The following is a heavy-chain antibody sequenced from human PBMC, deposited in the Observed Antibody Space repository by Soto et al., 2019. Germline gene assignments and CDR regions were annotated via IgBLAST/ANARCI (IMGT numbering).Heavy chain of an antibody. J-gene: IGHJ3*02. Sequence: PGGSLRLSCAASGFTFSNAWMNWVRQAPGKGLEWVGRIKSKTDGGTTDYAAPVKGRFTISRDDSKNTLYLQMNSLKTEDTAVYYCTTDPYVPPDFITMIAFDIWGQGTMVTVSS. V-gene: IGHV3-15*07. CDR2: IKSKTDGGTT. CDR1: GFTFSNAW. D-gene: IGHD3-22*01. CDR3: TTDPYVPPDFITMIAFDI.